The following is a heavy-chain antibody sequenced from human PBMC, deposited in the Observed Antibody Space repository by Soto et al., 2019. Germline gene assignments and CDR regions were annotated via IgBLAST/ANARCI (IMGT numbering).Heavy chain of an antibody. CDR3: AKGGPDAFCGGGRCYFES. CDR1: GFTFSSYA. J-gene: IGHJ4*02. D-gene: IGHD2-21*01. Sequence: PGGSLRVSCAASGFTFSSYAMSWVRQAPGKGLEWVSAISGSGGSTYYADSVKGRFTISRDNAKNSLYLQMNSLRREDTALYYCAKGGPDAFCGGGRCYFESWGQGTQVTVSS. V-gene: IGHV3-23*01. CDR2: ISGSGGST.